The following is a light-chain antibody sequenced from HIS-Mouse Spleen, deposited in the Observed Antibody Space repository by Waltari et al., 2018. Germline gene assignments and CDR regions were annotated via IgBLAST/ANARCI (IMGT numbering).Light chain of an antibody. J-gene: IGLJ2*01. CDR2: EAS. Sequence: SYELTQPPSVSVSPGQTARITCSGDALPKKYAYWYQQKPGPAPVLVIYEASKRPSGIPERFSGSSSGTRATLTISGAQVEDEADYYCYSTDSSGNHRVFGGGTKLTVL. CDR1: ALPKKY. V-gene: IGLV3-10*01. CDR3: YSTDSSGNHRV.